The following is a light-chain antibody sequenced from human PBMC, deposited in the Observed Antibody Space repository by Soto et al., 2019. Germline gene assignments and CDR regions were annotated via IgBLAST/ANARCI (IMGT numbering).Light chain of an antibody. CDR2: DAS. J-gene: IGKJ1*01. CDR3: YQYGSTPPT. V-gene: IGKV3-20*01. Sequence: ETVFTQSPATLALSPGESATLSCRASQSVSTYLAWYQQKPGQAPRLLIYDASNRVTGIPARFRGSGSGTDFTLTISRLEPEDFVVFYCYQYGSTPPTFGQGTKVDIK. CDR1: QSVSTY.